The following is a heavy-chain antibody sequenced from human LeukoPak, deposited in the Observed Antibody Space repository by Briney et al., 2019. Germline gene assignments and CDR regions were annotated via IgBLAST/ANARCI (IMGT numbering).Heavy chain of an antibody. CDR3: ARDCSSTSCYMAPEDDY. V-gene: IGHV1-8*01. CDR2: MNPNSGNT. Sequence: ASVKVSFKASGYTFTSYDINWVRQATGQGLEWMGWMNPNSGNTGYAQKFQGRVTMTRNTSISTAYMELSSLRSEDTAVYYCARDCSSTSCYMAPEDDYWGQGTLVTVSS. CDR1: GYTFTSYD. J-gene: IGHJ4*02. D-gene: IGHD2-2*02.